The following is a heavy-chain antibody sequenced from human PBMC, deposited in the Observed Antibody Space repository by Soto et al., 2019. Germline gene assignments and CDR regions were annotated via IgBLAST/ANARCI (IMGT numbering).Heavy chain of an antibody. J-gene: IGHJ5*02. D-gene: IGHD2-2*02. CDR1: GGTFSSYA. CDR3: ARDKRDCSSTRCYTLYNWFDP. V-gene: IGHV1-69*13. CDR2: IIPIFGTA. Sequence: SVKVSCKASGGTFSSYAISWVRQAPGQGLEWMGGIIPIFGTANYAQKFQGRVTITADESTSTAYMELSSLRSEDTAVYYCARDKRDCSSTRCYTLYNWFDPWGQGTLVTVSS.